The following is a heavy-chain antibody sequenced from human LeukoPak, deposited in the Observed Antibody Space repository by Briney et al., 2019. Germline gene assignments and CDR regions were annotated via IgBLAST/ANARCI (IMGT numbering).Heavy chain of an antibody. CDR3: AKDFPAKYGSGAYGWFDP. D-gene: IGHD3-10*01. CDR1: GFTFSIYG. V-gene: IGHV3-23*01. J-gene: IGHJ5*02. Sequence: PGGSLRLSCAASGFTFSIYGMGWVRQAPGKGLEWVSPISDNGGNAYYADSAKGRFTISRDNSKNTLYLQMTSLRAEATALYCAKDFPAKYGSGAYGWFDPWGQGTLVTVSS. CDR2: ISDNGGNA.